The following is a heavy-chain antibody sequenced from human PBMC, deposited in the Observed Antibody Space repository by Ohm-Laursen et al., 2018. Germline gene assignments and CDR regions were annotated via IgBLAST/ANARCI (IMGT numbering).Heavy chain of an antibody. Sequence: SLRLSCAASGFNVSFNYMSWVRQAPGKGLEWVSVIYTGDITSYAGSVKGRFAISRDISKNALYLHMNSLRAEDRGVYYCVRGLADGVHLNWGQGTLVAVSS. CDR1: GFNVSFNY. CDR3: VRGLADGVHLN. CDR2: IYTGDIT. V-gene: IGHV3-66*01. D-gene: IGHD4-17*01. J-gene: IGHJ4*02.